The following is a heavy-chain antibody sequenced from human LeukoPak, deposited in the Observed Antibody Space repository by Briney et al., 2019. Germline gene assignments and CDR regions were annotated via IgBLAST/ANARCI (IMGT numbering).Heavy chain of an antibody. CDR2: ISGSGGST. CDR1: GFTFSSYA. D-gene: IGHD6-19*01. Sequence: AGGSLRLSCAASGFTFSSYAMSWVRQAPGKGLEWVSAISGSGGSTYYADSVKGRFTISRDNSKNTLYLQMNSLRAEDTAVYYCAKDQGIAVAGGDYWGQGTLVTVSS. V-gene: IGHV3-23*01. J-gene: IGHJ4*02. CDR3: AKDQGIAVAGGDY.